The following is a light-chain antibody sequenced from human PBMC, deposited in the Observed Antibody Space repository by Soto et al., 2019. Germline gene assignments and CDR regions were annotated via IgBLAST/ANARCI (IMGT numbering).Light chain of an antibody. CDR2: ATS. Sequence: DIVLTQSPGTLSVSPGESATLSCRPSQPVSTSYLAWFQKKPGQAPRLLIYATSKRASGIPDRFSGSGSGTDFILTISRLEPEDFAVFYCHQYVTSPYTFGQGTSLEI. CDR3: HQYVTSPYT. CDR1: QPVSTSY. J-gene: IGKJ2*01. V-gene: IGKV3-20*01.